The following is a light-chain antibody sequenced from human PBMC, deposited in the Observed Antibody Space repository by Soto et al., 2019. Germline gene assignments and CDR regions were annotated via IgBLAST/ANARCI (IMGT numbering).Light chain of an antibody. Sequence: QSVLTQPPSASGTPGQRVTISCSGSSSNIGSNSVNWYQQLPGTAPKLLIYRNNQWPSGVPDRFSGSKSGTSASLAISGLQSEDEADYYCAACDDSLTGYVFGTATKVTV. CDR2: RNN. J-gene: IGLJ1*01. CDR3: AACDDSLTGYV. V-gene: IGLV1-44*01. CDR1: SSNIGSNS.